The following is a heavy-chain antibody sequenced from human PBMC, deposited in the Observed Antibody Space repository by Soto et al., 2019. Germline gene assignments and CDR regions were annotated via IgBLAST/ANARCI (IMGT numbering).Heavy chain of an antibody. D-gene: IGHD3-22*01. CDR2: ISYDGSNK. CDR3: ARDRSYYDGPSAFAI. J-gene: IGHJ3*02. Sequence: QVQLVESGGGVVQPGRSLRLSCAASGFTFSSYAMHWVRQAPGKGLEWVAGISYDGSNKYYADSVKGRFTISRDNSKNTLYLQMNSLRAEDTAVYYCARDRSYYDGPSAFAISCQGTMVTVSS. CDR1: GFTFSSYA. V-gene: IGHV3-30-3*01.